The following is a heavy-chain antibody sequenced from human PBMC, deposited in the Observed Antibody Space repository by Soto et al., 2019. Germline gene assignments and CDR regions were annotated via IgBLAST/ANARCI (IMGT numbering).Heavy chain of an antibody. Sequence: SETLSLTCTVSGGSISSYYWSWIRQPPGKGLEWIGYIYYSGSTNYNPSLKSRVTISVDTSKNQFSLKLSSVTAADTAVYYCARHDYVTTAFDIWGQGTMVTVSS. J-gene: IGHJ3*02. V-gene: IGHV4-59*08. CDR3: ARHDYVTTAFDI. CDR1: GGSISSYY. CDR2: IYYSGST. D-gene: IGHD3-16*01.